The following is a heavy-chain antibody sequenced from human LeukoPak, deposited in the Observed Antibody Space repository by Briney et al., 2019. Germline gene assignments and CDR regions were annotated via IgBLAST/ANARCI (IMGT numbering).Heavy chain of an antibody. CDR1: GYSFTSYR. J-gene: IGHJ6*03. CDR2: IYPGDSDT. D-gene: IGHD6-6*01. Sequence: GESLKISCKGSGYSFTSYRIGWVRQMPGKGLEWMGIIYPGDSDTRYSPSFQGQVTISADKSISTAYLQWSSLKASDTAMYYCARQYIKVGGIAARPGYYYYYMDVWGKGTTVTVSS. V-gene: IGHV5-51*01. CDR3: ARQYIKVGGIAARPGYYYYYMDV.